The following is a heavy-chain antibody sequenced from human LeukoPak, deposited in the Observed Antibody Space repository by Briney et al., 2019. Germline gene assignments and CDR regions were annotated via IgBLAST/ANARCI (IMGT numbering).Heavy chain of an antibody. CDR1: GFTFTNFG. D-gene: IGHD3-10*01. V-gene: IGHV3-23*01. CDR2: ISSSGDTT. CDR3: ARGRNYGSGSYVFDY. J-gene: IGHJ4*02. Sequence: GGSLRLSCAASGFTFTNFGMSWVRQAPGKELEWVSRISSSGDTTNYADSVKGRFTISRDNSKNSVYLQMNSLRAEDTAVYYCARGRNYGSGSYVFDYWGQGTLVTVSS.